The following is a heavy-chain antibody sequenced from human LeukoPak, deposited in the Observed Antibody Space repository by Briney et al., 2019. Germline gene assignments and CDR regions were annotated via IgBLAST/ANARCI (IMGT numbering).Heavy chain of an antibody. V-gene: IGHV3-21*01. Sequence: GGSLRLSCAASGFTFSSYSMNWVRQAPGKGLEWVSSISSSSSYIYYADSVKGRFTISRDNAKNSLYLQMNSLRAEDTAVYYCARAEYCSGGSCYFGGFDYWGQGTLVTVSS. CDR2: ISSSSSYI. CDR3: ARAEYCSGGSCYFGGFDY. CDR1: GFTFSSYS. D-gene: IGHD2-15*01. J-gene: IGHJ4*02.